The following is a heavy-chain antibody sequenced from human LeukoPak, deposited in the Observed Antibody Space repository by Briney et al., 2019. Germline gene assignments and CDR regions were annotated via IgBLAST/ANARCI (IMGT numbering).Heavy chain of an antibody. CDR1: GGSISSSSYY. V-gene: IGHV4-39*01. CDR2: IYYSGST. D-gene: IGHD2-2*02. J-gene: IGHJ6*03. Sequence: SETLSLTCTVSGGSISSSSYYWGWIRQPLGKGLEWIGSIYYSGSTYYNPSLKSRVTISVDTSKNQFSLKLSSVTAADTAVYYCARTVVPAAIPLYYYYMDVWGKGTTVTVSS. CDR3: ARTVVPAAIPLYYYYMDV.